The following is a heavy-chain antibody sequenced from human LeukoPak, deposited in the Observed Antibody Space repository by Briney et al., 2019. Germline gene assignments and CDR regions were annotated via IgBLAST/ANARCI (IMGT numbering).Heavy chain of an antibody. D-gene: IGHD7-27*01. Sequence: GGSLRLSCAASGFTFSNHGMNWVRQAPGKGLEWLSGISPRGGGTYYADSVKGRFTISRDDSKSTLSLQMNSLRVEDTAVYYCARDLAWGAFDYWGQGTLVTVSS. J-gene: IGHJ4*02. CDR3: ARDLAWGAFDY. V-gene: IGHV3-23*01. CDR1: GFTFSNHG. CDR2: ISPRGGGT.